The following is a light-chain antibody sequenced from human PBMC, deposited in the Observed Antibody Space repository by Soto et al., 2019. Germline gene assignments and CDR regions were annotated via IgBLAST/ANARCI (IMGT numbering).Light chain of an antibody. V-gene: IGKV1-27*01. Sequence: DIQMTQSPSSLSASVGDRVTITCRASQGISNYLAWYQQKPGKVPKLLIYATSTLQSGVPSRFSGSGSGTDFTLTISSLQPEDVATYYCQKYNSAPPLTFGGGTKVEIK. CDR1: QGISNY. CDR2: ATS. J-gene: IGKJ4*01. CDR3: QKYNSAPPLT.